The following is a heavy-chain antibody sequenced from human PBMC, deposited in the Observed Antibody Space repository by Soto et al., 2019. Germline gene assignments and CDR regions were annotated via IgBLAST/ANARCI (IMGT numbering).Heavy chain of an antibody. CDR1: GASISSGNYY. CDR2: ISYTGST. J-gene: IGHJ4*02. Sequence: QVQLQESGPGLVKPSQTLSLTCSVSGASISSGNYYWSWIRQHPGKGLEWIGYISYTGSTYYNPSLRSRITISEDMSKNHFSLRLSSVTAADTAVYYCARGREEAGGPFDYWGQGTLVTVSS. D-gene: IGHD3-10*01. CDR3: ARGREEAGGPFDY. V-gene: IGHV4-31*03.